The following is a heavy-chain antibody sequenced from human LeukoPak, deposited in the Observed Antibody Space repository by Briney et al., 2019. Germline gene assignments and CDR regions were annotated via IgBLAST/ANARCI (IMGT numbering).Heavy chain of an antibody. J-gene: IGHJ4*02. CDR2: ISGSGGST. Sequence: QAGGSLRLFCAASGFTFSSYAMRWVRQPPRRGRAGVSAISGSGGSTYYAHSVKGRFTISRDNSKNTRYLQMNSLRAEDTAVYYCANAPPNVLLWFGELLSVFDYWGQGTLVTVSS. V-gene: IGHV3-23*01. CDR3: ANAPPNVLLWFGELLSVFDY. D-gene: IGHD3-10*01. CDR1: GFTFSSYA.